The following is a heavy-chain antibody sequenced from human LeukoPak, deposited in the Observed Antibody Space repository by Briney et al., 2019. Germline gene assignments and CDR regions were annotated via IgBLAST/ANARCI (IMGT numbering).Heavy chain of an antibody. Sequence: PGGSLRLSCAASGFTFSSYGMHWVRQAPGKGLEWVAVISYDGSNKYYADSVKGRFTISRDNAKNSLYLQMNSLRAEDTAVYYCARGAPADSSGYYLKERLRVSPDYWGQGTLVTVSS. CDR2: ISYDGSNK. V-gene: IGHV3-30*03. D-gene: IGHD3-22*01. CDR1: GFTFSSYG. CDR3: ARGAPADSSGYYLKERLRVSPDY. J-gene: IGHJ4*02.